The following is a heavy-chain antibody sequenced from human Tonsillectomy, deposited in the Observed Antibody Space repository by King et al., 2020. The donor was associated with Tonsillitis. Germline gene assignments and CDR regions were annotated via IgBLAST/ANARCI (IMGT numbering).Heavy chain of an antibody. CDR2: ITDNGAAT. CDR1: GFTFGSLG. CDR3: AKILGFGTSCSSGTDV. V-gene: IGHV3-23*04. D-gene: IGHD2-15*01. Sequence: QLVQSGGGLVQPGGSLRLSCAASGFTFGSLGMRWVRQAPGKALEWVSSITDNGAATFYPDSVKGRFIISRDNSNNMLYLQMYGLRDDDTAIYYCAKILGFGTSCSSGTDVWGQGATVTVSS. J-gene: IGHJ6*02.